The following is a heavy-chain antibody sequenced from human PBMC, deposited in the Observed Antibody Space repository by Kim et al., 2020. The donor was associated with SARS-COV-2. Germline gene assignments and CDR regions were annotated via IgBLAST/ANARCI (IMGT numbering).Heavy chain of an antibody. CDR1: GGSFNTYA. D-gene: IGHD2-21*02. V-gene: IGHV1-69*13. J-gene: IGHJ4*02. CDR2: IIPMFGTT. CDR3: ARGCNTATCPVDS. Sequence: SVKVSCKASGGSFNTYAVIWVRQAPGQGLELMGRIIPMFGTTKYAQRFQGRVTIQADQSTGTAFMELSRLRSEDKAVYFCARGCNTATCPVDSWGQGTLVTVSS.